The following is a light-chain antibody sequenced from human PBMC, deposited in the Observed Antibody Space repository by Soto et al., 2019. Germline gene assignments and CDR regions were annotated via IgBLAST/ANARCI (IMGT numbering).Light chain of an antibody. CDR1: QNIANY. J-gene: IGKJ5*01. CDR3: QQSYSTPSIT. CDR2: AAS. V-gene: IGKV1-39*01. Sequence: DIQLTQSPSSLSASVGDRVTLTCRASQNIANYLNWYQQKPGKAPKLLIYAASSLQSGVPSRFSGSGSGTDFTLTISSLQPEDFATYYCQQSYSTPSITVGPGTRLEVK.